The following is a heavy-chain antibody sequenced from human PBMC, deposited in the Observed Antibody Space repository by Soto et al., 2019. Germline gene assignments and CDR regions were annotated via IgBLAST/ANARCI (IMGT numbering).Heavy chain of an antibody. V-gene: IGHV3-7*05. D-gene: IGHD3-9*01. CDR1: GFTFSSYW. CDR2: IKQDGSEK. Sequence: GGSLRLSCAASGFTFSSYWMSWVRQAPGKGLEWVANIKQDGSEKYYVDSVKGRFTISRDNAKNSLYLQMNSLRAEDTAVYYCARDQYDILTGYSFDAFDIWGQGTMVTVSS. CDR3: ARDQYDILTGYSFDAFDI. J-gene: IGHJ3*02.